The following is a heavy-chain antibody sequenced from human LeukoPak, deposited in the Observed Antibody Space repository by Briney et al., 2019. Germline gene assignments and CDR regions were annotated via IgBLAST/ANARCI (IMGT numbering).Heavy chain of an antibody. CDR2: ISSSSSYI. Sequence: GGSLRLSCAASGFTFSSYSMNWVRQAPGKGLEWVSSISSSSSYIYYADSVKGRFTISRDNSKNTLYLQMNSLRAEDTAVYYCARGGGYSSSWYQDFDYWGQGTLVTVSS. V-gene: IGHV3-21*01. J-gene: IGHJ4*02. D-gene: IGHD6-13*01. CDR3: ARGGGYSSSWYQDFDY. CDR1: GFTFSSYS.